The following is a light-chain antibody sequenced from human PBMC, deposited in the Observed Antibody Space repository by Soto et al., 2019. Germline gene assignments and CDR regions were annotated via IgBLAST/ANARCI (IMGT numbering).Light chain of an antibody. CDR1: QSVSSSY. V-gene: IGKV3-20*01. CDR3: QQYGSSPPYT. J-gene: IGKJ2*01. CDR2: GAS. Sequence: EIVLTQSPGTRSLSPGERATLSCRASQSVSSSYLAWYQQKPGQAPRLLIYGASSRATGIPDRFSGGGSGTDFTLTISRLEPEDFAVYYCQQYGSSPPYTFGQGTKLEIK.